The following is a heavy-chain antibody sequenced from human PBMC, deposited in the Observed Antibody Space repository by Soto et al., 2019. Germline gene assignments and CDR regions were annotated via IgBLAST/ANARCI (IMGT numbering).Heavy chain of an antibody. D-gene: IGHD2-2*01. V-gene: IGHV3-7*05. CDR2: IKEDGSEK. Sequence: EVQLVESGGGLVQPGGSLRLSCAASEFTFSSYWMNCVRQAPGKGLEWVANIKEDGSEKYYVDSVKGRFTISRDNAKNSLYLQMNSLRGEDTAVYYCARDLGAPGRGSAVGYYYHYGMDVWGQGTTVTVSS. J-gene: IGHJ6*02. CDR3: ARDLGAPGRGSAVGYYYHYGMDV. CDR1: EFTFSSYW.